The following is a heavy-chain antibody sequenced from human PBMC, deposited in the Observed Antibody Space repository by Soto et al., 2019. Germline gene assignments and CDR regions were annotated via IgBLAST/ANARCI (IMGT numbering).Heavy chain of an antibody. V-gene: IGHV3-23*01. CDR2: ISGSGGST. CDR1: GFTFSSYA. D-gene: IGHD6-13*01. Sequence: VQLLESGGGLVQPGGSLRLSCAASGFTFSSYAMSWVRQARGKGLAWVSAISGSGGSTYYADSVKGRLTISRDNSNNTLYLQMHSRRAEDTAVYYCAKEGSSWRLPYYFDYWGQGTLVTVSS. CDR3: AKEGSSWRLPYYFDY. J-gene: IGHJ4*02.